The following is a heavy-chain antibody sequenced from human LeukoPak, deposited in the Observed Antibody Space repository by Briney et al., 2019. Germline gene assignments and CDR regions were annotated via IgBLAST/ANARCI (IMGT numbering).Heavy chain of an antibody. V-gene: IGHV3-23*01. CDR1: GFTFSSYA. CDR3: AKAPYCGGDCYNLDS. D-gene: IGHD2-21*02. Sequence: GGSLRLSCAASGFTFSSYAMSWVRQAPGKGLEWVSAISGSGGSTYYADSVKGRFTISRDKAKNTLYLQMNSLRAEDTAVYYCAKAPYCGGDCYNLDSWGQGTLVTVSS. J-gene: IGHJ4*02. CDR2: ISGSGGST.